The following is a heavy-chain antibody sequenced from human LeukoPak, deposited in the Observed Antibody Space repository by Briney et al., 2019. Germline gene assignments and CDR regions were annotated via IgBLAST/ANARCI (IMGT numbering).Heavy chain of an antibody. D-gene: IGHD6-6*01. V-gene: IGHV1-69*06. CDR1: GGTFNSYA. J-gene: IGHJ4*02. Sequence: GASVKVSCKASGGTFNSYAISWVRQAPGQGLEWMGGIIPIFGTVNYAQKFQGRVTITADKSTSTAYMELSSLRSEDTAVYYCAREGYSSSSFGYWGQGTLVTVSS. CDR2: IIPIFGTV. CDR3: AREGYSSSSFGY.